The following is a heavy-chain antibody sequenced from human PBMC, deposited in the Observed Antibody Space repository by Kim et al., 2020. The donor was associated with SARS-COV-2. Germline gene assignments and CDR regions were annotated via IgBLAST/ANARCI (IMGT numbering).Heavy chain of an antibody. Sequence: SVKVSCKASGGTFSSYAISWVRQAPGQGLEWMGGIIPIFGTANYAQKFQGRVTITADESTSTAYMELSSLRSEDTAVYYCARERTGTRNGAFDIWGQGTMVTVSS. CDR3: ARERTGTRNGAFDI. D-gene: IGHD1-1*01. V-gene: IGHV1-69*13. CDR1: GGTFSSYA. J-gene: IGHJ3*02. CDR2: IIPIFGTA.